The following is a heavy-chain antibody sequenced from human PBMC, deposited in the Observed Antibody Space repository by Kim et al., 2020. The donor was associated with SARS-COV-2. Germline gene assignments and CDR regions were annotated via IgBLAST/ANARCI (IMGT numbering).Heavy chain of an antibody. D-gene: IGHD3-22*01. V-gene: IGHV3-33*01. CDR3: ARGFSGYSYFDY. Sequence: YADSVKGRFTISRDNSKNTLYLQMNSLRAEDTAVYYCARGFSGYSYFDYWGQGTLVTVSS. J-gene: IGHJ4*02.